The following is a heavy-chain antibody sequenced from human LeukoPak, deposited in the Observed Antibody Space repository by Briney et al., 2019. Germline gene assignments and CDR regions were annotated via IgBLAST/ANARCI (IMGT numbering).Heavy chain of an antibody. D-gene: IGHD3-22*01. Sequence: GGSLRLSCAASGFTFDDYAMHWVRQAPGKGLEWVSGISWNSGSIGYADSVKGRFTISRDNAKNSLYLQMNSLRAEDTALYYCAKNRDYYDSSGYSMGAFDIWGQGTMVTVSS. CDR1: GFTFDDYA. CDR3: AKNRDYYDSSGYSMGAFDI. CDR2: ISWNSGSI. V-gene: IGHV3-9*01. J-gene: IGHJ3*02.